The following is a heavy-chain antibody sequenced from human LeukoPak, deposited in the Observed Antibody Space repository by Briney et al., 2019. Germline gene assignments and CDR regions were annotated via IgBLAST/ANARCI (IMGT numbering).Heavy chain of an antibody. CDR2: ITGSGDYT. J-gene: IGHJ4*02. D-gene: IGHD3-22*01. Sequence: GGSLRLSCAASGFTFSGYAMTWVRQAPGKGLEWVSSITGSGDYTYYIDSVKGRFTISRDNSKNILYLQMNSLRGVDTALYYCAKDGLYYDGSAHVYYFDYWGQGTLVAVSS. CDR1: GFTFSGYA. V-gene: IGHV3-23*01. CDR3: AKDGLYYDGSAHVYYFDY.